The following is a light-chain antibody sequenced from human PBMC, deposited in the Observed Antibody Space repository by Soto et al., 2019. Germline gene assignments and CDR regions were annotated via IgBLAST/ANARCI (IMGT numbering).Light chain of an antibody. CDR3: QQRSNWPPIT. CDR1: QSVSSY. CDR2: DAS. Sequence: DRATLSCRASQSVSSYLAWYQQKPGQAPRLLIYDASNRATGIPARFSGSGSGTDFTLTISSLEPEDFAVYYCQQRSNWPPITFGQGTRLEI. J-gene: IGKJ5*01. V-gene: IGKV3-11*01.